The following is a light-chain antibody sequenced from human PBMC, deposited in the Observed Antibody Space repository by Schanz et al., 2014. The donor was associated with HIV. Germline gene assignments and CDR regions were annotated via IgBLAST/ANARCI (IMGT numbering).Light chain of an antibody. Sequence: QSALIQPASVSGSPGQSITISCTGTSSDIGAYNYVSWYQQHPGKAPKLMIYDVNIRPSGVSNRFSGSKSANTASLTISGLQGDDEADYYCSSYTSSRTYVFGTGTKLTVL. V-gene: IGLV2-14*03. CDR2: DVN. CDR1: SSDIGAYNY. J-gene: IGLJ1*01. CDR3: SSYTSSRTYV.